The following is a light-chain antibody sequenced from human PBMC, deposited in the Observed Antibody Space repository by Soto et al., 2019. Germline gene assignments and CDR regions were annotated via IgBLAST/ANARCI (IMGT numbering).Light chain of an antibody. J-gene: IGKJ4*01. CDR1: QPFXTF. V-gene: IGKV1-39*01. CDR3: QQYYSPTRT. Sequence: MTKSASAVSASVGDRSTIACRASQPFXTFLNWYQQKPGTAPRFLXSRASSVQRGVPPRLSGSGSGTDFTLTSSRLHAEYVARYYCQQYYSPTRTFGGGTKVDI. CDR2: RAS.